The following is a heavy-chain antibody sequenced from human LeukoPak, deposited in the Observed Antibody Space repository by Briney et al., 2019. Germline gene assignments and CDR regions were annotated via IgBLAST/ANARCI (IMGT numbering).Heavy chain of an antibody. Sequence: GRSLRLSCAASGFTFSSYAMHWVRQAPGKGLEWVAVISYDGSNKYYADSVKGRFTISRDNSKNTLYLQMNSLRAEDTAVYYCARTANWGYPTASYYFDYWGQGTLVTVSS. CDR1: GFTFSSYA. J-gene: IGHJ4*02. CDR2: ISYDGSNK. CDR3: ARTANWGYPTASYYFDY. V-gene: IGHV3-30-3*01. D-gene: IGHD7-27*01.